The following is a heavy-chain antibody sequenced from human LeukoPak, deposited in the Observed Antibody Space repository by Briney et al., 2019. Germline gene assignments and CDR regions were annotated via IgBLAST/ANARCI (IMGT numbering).Heavy chain of an antibody. V-gene: IGHV4-39*01. CDR1: GGSISSSSYY. CDR3: ARQTGAGLFILP. Sequence: SETLSLTCTVSGGSISSSSYYWGWIRRPPGKGLEWVGSIYYSGNTYYNPSLKSQVTISVDTSKNQFSLILTSVTAADTAVYYCARQTGAGLFILPGGQGTLVTVSS. D-gene: IGHD3-3*01. CDR2: IYYSGNT. J-gene: IGHJ4*02.